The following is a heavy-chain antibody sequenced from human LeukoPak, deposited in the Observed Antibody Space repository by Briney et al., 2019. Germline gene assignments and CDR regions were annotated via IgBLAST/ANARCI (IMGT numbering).Heavy chain of an antibody. Sequence: SETLSLTCTVSGGSISGYYRSWIRQPAGKGLEWIGRIYTSGSTNYNPSLTSRVTMSVDTSKNQFSLKLSSVTAADTAVYYCGRDSVEMGTIHSDYWGQGTLVTVSS. J-gene: IGHJ4*02. V-gene: IGHV4-4*07. CDR2: IYTSGST. D-gene: IGHD5-24*01. CDR1: GGSISGYY. CDR3: GRDSVEMGTIHSDY.